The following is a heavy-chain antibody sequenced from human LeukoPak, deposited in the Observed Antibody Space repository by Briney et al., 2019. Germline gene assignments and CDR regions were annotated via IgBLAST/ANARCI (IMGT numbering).Heavy chain of an antibody. CDR1: GGSIGGYY. CDR2: IYYSGST. J-gene: IGHJ4*02. CDR3: AREGYCSGGSCYPTGLD. D-gene: IGHD2-15*01. V-gene: IGHV4-59*01. Sequence: SETLSLTCTVSGGSIGGYYWSWIRQPPGKGLEWIGYIYYSGSTNYNPSLKSRVTISVDTSKNQFSLKLSSVTAADTAVYYCAREGYCSGGSCYPTGLDWGQGTLVTVSS.